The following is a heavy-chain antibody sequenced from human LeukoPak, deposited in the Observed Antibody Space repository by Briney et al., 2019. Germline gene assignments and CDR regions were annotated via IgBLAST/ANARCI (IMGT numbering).Heavy chain of an antibody. CDR1: GFTFSSYT. V-gene: IGHV3-23*01. Sequence: GGSLRLSCAASGFTFSSYTMNWVRQAPGKGLEWVSAISGSGVGTYYADSVKGRFTISRDNSWNTLYLQMSSLRAEDTAVYYCAKDGGYQHYFDYWGQGTLVTVSS. J-gene: IGHJ4*02. CDR3: AKDGGYQHYFDY. D-gene: IGHD5-18*01. CDR2: ISGSGVGT.